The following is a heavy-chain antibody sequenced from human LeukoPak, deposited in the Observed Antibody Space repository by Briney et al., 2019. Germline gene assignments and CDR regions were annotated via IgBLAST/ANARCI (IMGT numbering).Heavy chain of an antibody. J-gene: IGHJ4*02. D-gene: IGHD6-19*01. CDR1: GLTVSSNY. V-gene: IGHV3-53*01. Sequence: GGSLRLSCAASGLTVSSNYMSWVRQAPGKGLEWVSVIYSGGSTYYADSVKGRFTISRDNSKNTQYLQMNSLRAEDTAVYYCASIKVAVAGSGAWGQGTLVTVSS. CDR2: IYSGGST. CDR3: ASIKVAVAGSGA.